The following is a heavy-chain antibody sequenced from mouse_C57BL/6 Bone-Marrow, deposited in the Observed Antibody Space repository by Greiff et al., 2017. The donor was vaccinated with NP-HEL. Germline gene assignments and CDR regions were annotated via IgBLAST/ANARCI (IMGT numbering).Heavy chain of an antibody. CDR3: ARPGRYYAMDY. V-gene: IGHV1-85*01. J-gene: IGHJ4*01. Sequence: VMLVESGPELVKPGASVKLSCKASGYTFTSYDINWVKQRPGQGLEWIGWIYPRDGSTKYNEKFKGKATLTVDTSSSTAYMELHSLTSEDSAVYFCARPGRYYAMDYWGQGTSVTVSS. CDR2: IYPRDGST. CDR1: GYTFTSYD.